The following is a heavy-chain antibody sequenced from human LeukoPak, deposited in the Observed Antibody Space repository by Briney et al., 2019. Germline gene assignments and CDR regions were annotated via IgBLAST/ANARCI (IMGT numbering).Heavy chain of an antibody. CDR3: TRDHPTAAGTYYCYCCGMDV. CDR1: GFTYGDYA. V-gene: IGHV3-49*04. J-gene: IGHJ6*01. CDR2: IRSKAYGGTT. D-gene: IGHD6-13*01. Sequence: TLRLSCTSSGFTYGDYAMSGVRQAPGKGLEWVGFIRSKAYGGTTEHAASVRGSFTISRDNYQSIAYLQMNSLKTEDTAVYYCTRDHPTAAGTYYCYCCGMDVWVKETTVTVCS.